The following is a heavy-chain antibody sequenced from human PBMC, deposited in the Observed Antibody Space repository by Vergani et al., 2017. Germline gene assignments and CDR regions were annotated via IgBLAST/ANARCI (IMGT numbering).Heavy chain of an antibody. CDR1: GFTFSSYA. Sequence: EVKLLESGGGLVQPGGSLRLSCAASGFTFSSYAMSWVRQAPGKGLEWVSAISGSGGSTYYADSVKGRFTISRDNSKNTLYLQMNSLRAEDTAVYYGAKDLFEVLWFGGVYYYYGMDVCGQGTTVTVAS. CDR2: ISGSGGST. CDR3: AKDLFEVLWFGGVYYYYGMDV. D-gene: IGHD3-10*01. V-gene: IGHV3-23*01. J-gene: IGHJ6*02.